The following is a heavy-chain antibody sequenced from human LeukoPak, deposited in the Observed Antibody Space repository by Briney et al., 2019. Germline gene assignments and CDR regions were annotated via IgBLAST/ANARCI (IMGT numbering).Heavy chain of an antibody. D-gene: IGHD1-26*01. J-gene: IGHJ1*01. CDR2: FDPEDGET. CDR3: ATDVMGGATYCFQH. Sequence: ASVKVSCKVSGYTLTELSMHWVRQAPGKGLEWMGGFDPEDGETIYAQKFQGRVTMTEDTSTDTAYMELSSLRSEDTAVYYCATDVMGGATYCFQHWGQGTLVTVSS. V-gene: IGHV1-24*01. CDR1: GYTLTELS.